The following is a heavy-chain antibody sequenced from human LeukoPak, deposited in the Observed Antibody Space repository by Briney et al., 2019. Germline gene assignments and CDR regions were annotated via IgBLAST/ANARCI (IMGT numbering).Heavy chain of an antibody. CDR2: ISGSGGST. Sequence: GGSLRLSCAASGFTFTNYAMTWVRQAPGKGLEWVSGISGSGGSTYYTDSVKGRFTISRDNFKNTLSLQMNSLRADDTAIYYCAEAVTAAVTRGPLVVWGKGTTVTVSS. D-gene: IGHD6-13*01. CDR3: AEAVTAAVTRGPLVV. V-gene: IGHV3-23*01. CDR1: GFTFTNYA. J-gene: IGHJ6*04.